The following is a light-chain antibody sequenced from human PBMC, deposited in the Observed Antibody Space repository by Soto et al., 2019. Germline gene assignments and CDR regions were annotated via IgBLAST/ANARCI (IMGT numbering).Light chain of an antibody. CDR2: NAA. Sequence: EIVLTQSPATLSLSPGERATLSCRASQRVSGFLAWYQQKPGQAPRLLIYNAANRATGIPARFSGSGFGTDFTLTISSLEPEDFAVYYCQQRSSWPALTFGGGTKVDIK. CDR3: QQRSSWPALT. J-gene: IGKJ4*01. CDR1: QRVSGF. V-gene: IGKV3-11*01.